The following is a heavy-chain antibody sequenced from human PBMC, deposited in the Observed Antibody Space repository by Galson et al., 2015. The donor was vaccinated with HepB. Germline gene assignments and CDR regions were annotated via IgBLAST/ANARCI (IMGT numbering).Heavy chain of an antibody. Sequence: SVKVSCKASGGTFSSYAISWVRQAPGQGLEWMGIINPSGGSTSYAQKFQGRVTMTRDTSTSTVYMELSGLRSEDTAVYYCARLDSSGYHYYANFDYWGQGTLVTVSS. V-gene: IGHV1-46*03. J-gene: IGHJ4*02. CDR3: ARLDSSGYHYYANFDY. D-gene: IGHD3-22*01. CDR1: GGTFSSYA. CDR2: INPSGGST.